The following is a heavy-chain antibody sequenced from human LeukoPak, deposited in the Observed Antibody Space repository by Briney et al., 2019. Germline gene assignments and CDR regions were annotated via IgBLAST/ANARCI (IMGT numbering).Heavy chain of an antibody. CDR3: ARARRGVAGFPLDY. V-gene: IGHV4-34*01. CDR2: INHSGST. CDR1: GGSFSGYY. J-gene: IGHJ4*02. Sequence: SETLSLTCAVYGGSFSGYYWSWIRQPPGKGLEWIGEINHSGSTNYNPSLKSRVAISVDTSKNQFSLKLSSVTAADTAVYYCARARRGVAGFPLDYWGQGTLVTVSS. D-gene: IGHD6-19*01.